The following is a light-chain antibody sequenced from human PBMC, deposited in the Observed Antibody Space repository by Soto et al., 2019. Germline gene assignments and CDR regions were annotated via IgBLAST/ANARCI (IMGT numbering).Light chain of an antibody. CDR3: PKYNSALPWT. CDR1: QGISNY. V-gene: IGKV1-27*01. Sequence: DIQMTQSPSSLSASVGDRVTITCRASQGISNYVDWYQQKPGKVPKLLIYAASTLQSGVPSRFSGSGSGTDFTLTISSLQPEDVATYYCPKYNSALPWTFGQGTKVEIK. CDR2: AAS. J-gene: IGKJ1*01.